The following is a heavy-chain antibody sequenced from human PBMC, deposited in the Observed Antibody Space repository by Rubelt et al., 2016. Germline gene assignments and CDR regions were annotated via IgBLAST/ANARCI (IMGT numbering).Heavy chain of an antibody. D-gene: IGHD6-19*01. V-gene: IGHV3-23*01. Sequence: EVQLLESGGGLVQPGGSLRLSCAASGFTFSSYAMSWVRQAPGKGLEWVSAISGSGGGTLFADALRCRFPISRDHSNNTLYLQMNSLRAEDTAVYYCAKGQQWLFYFDYWGQGTLVTVSS. J-gene: IGHJ4*02. CDR1: GFTFSSYA. CDR2: ISGSGGGT. CDR3: AKGQQWLFYFDY.